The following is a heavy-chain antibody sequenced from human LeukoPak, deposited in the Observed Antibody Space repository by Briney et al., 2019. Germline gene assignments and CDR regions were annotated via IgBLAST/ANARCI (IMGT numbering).Heavy chain of an antibody. J-gene: IGHJ4*02. CDR1: DYPFTSYG. CDR2: ISPYSGNT. CDR3: ARNILSGDGSGSPIDY. Sequence: ASVKASCKASDYPFTSYGISWVRQAPGQGLEWMGRISPYSGNTNYAQKFQGRVTMPTDTSTSTAYMELRSLRSDDTAVYFCARNILSGDGSGSPIDYWGPGTLVTVSS. V-gene: IGHV1-18*01. D-gene: IGHD3-22*01.